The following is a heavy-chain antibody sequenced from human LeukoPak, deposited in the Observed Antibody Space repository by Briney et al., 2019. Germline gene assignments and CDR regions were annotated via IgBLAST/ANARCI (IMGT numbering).Heavy chain of an antibody. CDR1: GGSISSGGYY. CDR3: ARDPAMTTVTTRDWYFDL. Sequence: PQTLSLTCTVSGGSISSGGYYWSWIRQHPGKGLEWIGYIYYSGSTYYNPSLKSRVTISVDTSKNQFSLKLSSVTAADTAVYYCARDPAMTTVTTRDWYFDLWGRGTLVTVSS. J-gene: IGHJ2*01. CDR2: IYYSGST. V-gene: IGHV4-31*03. D-gene: IGHD4-17*01.